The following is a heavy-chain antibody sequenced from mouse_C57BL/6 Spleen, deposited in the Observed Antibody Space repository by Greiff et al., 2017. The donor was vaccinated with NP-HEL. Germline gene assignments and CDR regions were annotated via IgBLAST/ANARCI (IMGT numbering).Heavy chain of an antibody. CDR3: ARGGLHLYAMDY. J-gene: IGHJ4*01. V-gene: IGHV1-9*01. D-gene: IGHD2-2*01. Sequence: QVQLQQSGAELMKPGASVKLSCKATGYTFTGYWIEWVKQRPGHGLEWIGEILPGSGSTNYTEKFKGKATFTADTSSNTAYMQLSSLTTEDSAIYYCARGGLHLYAMDYWGQGTSVTVSS. CDR1: GYTFTGYW. CDR2: ILPGSGST.